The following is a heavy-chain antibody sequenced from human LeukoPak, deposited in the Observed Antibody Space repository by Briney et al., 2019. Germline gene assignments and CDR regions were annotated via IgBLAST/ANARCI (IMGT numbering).Heavy chain of an antibody. CDR3: ARVDSSGYFIEY. Sequence: GMSLRLSCAASGFTFSNYGMHWVRQAPGKGLEWVALIWYDGGNKYYADSVKGRFTISRDNSKNTLYLQMNSLRAEDTAVNYCARVDSSGYFIEYWGQGTLVTVSS. V-gene: IGHV3-33*01. CDR1: GFTFSNYG. CDR2: IWYDGGNK. D-gene: IGHD3-22*01. J-gene: IGHJ4*02.